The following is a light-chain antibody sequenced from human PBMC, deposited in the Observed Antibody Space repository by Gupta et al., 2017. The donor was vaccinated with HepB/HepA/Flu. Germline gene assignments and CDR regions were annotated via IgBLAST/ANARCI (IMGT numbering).Light chain of an antibody. CDR1: SSNIGSNT. Sequence: QSVLTQPPSASGTPGQRVTISCSGSSSNIGSNTVNWYQQPPGTAPKLLIYSNNQRPSGVPDRFSGSKSGTSASLAISGPQSEDEADYYCAAWDDSSWVFGGGTKLTVL. V-gene: IGLV1-44*01. CDR2: SNN. J-gene: IGLJ3*02. CDR3: AAWDDSSWV.